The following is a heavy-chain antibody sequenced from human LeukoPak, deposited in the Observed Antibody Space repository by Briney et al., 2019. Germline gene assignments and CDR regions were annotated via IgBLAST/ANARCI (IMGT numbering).Heavy chain of an antibody. CDR3: ARVSTVVTPNWFDP. Sequence: SETLSLTRAVSGDSISSGGYSWSWIRQPPGKGLEWIGYIYHSGSIYYNPSLKSRVTISVDRSKNQFSLKLSSVTAADTAVYYCARVSTVVTPNWFDPWGQGTLVTVSS. CDR2: IYHSGSI. CDR1: GDSISSGGYS. J-gene: IGHJ5*02. D-gene: IGHD4-23*01. V-gene: IGHV4-30-2*01.